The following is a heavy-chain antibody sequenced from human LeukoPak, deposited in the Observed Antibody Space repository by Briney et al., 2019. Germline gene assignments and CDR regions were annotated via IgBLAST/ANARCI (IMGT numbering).Heavy chain of an antibody. D-gene: IGHD5-12*01. CDR1: GFTFSNYD. Sequence: GGSLRPSCAASGFTFSNYDIHWVRLAPGKGLEWVAVISDDGTRKYYADSVQGRFTISRDNSKNTLSLQMNSLRAEDMAVYYCARESSGYDFDIWGQGTTVTVSS. V-gene: IGHV3-30*03. CDR2: ISDDGTRK. J-gene: IGHJ3*02. CDR3: ARESSGYDFDI.